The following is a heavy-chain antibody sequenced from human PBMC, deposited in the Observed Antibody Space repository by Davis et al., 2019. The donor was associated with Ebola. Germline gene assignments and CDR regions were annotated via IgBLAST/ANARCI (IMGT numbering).Heavy chain of an antibody. Sequence: PGGSLRLSCAASGFTFSSYAMSWVRQAPGKGLEWVSAISGSGGSTYYADSVKGRFTISRDNAKNSLYLQMNSLRAEDTAVYYCARLQGAPHAFDIWGQGTMVTVSS. V-gene: IGHV3-23*01. D-gene: IGHD1-26*01. CDR3: ARLQGAPHAFDI. J-gene: IGHJ3*02. CDR2: ISGSGGST. CDR1: GFTFSSYA.